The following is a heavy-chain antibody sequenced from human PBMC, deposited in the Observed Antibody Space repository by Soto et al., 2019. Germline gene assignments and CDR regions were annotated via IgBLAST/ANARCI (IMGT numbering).Heavy chain of an antibody. CDR3: ARWGDGYSIGFDY. Sequence: PSETLSLTCTVSGGSISSSSYYWGWIRQPPGKGLEWIGSVYYSGSTYDNPSLKSRVTISVDTSKNQFSLKLSSVTAADTAVYYCARWGDGYSIGFDYWGQGTLVTVSS. D-gene: IGHD5-18*01. CDR2: VYYSGST. J-gene: IGHJ4*02. CDR1: GGSISSSSYY. V-gene: IGHV4-39*07.